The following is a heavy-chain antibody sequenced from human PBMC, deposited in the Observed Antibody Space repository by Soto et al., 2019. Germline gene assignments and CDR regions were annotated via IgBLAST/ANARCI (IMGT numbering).Heavy chain of an antibody. CDR1: GFTFRNHA. CDR2: ISGSGGST. V-gene: IGHV3-23*01. D-gene: IGHD4-17*01. CDR3: AKDDTTTWYGVTYLDS. J-gene: IGHJ4*02. Sequence: GSLRLSCAASGFTFRNHAMSWVRQAPGKGLEWVSSISGSGGSTYYADSVKGRFTISRDSSKNTLYLQMDSLRAEDTAVYYCAKDDTTTWYGVTYLDSWGQGTLVTVS.